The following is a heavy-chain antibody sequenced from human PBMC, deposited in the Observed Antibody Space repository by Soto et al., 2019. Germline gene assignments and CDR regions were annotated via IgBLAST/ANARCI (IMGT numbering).Heavy chain of an antibody. J-gene: IGHJ4*02. CDR1: GYTFTSYY. CDR3: ARDSSGYYHLCDY. Sequence: QVQLVQSGAEVKKPGASVKVSCKASGYTFTSYYMHWVRQAPGQGLEGMGIINPSGGSTSYAQKFQGRVTMTRDTSACTVYMELSSLRSEDTAVYYCARDSSGYYHLCDYWGQGTLVTVSS. D-gene: IGHD3-22*01. V-gene: IGHV1-46*01. CDR2: INPSGGST.